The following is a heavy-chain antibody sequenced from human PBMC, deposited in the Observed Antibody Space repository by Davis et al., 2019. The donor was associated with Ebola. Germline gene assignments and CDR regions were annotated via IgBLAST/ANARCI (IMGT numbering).Heavy chain of an antibody. J-gene: IGHJ6*02. D-gene: IGHD2-15*01. CDR3: ARGWSGDYYNMDV. CDR1: GFTFSSYF. V-gene: IGHV3-7*03. Sequence: PGGSLRLSCAASGFTFSSYFMSWVRQAPGKGLEWVANIKQDESEKYYVDSVKGRFTVSRDNAKNSLYLQMNSLRVEDTAVYYCARGWSGDYYNMDVWGQGTTVTVSS. CDR2: IKQDESEK.